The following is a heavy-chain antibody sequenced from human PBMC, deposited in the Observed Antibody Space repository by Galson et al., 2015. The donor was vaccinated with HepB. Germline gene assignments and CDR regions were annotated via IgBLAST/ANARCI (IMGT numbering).Heavy chain of an antibody. D-gene: IGHD4-17*01. Sequence: SLRLSCAASGFTFSNYWMNWVRQAPGKGLEWVANIKQDGSEKHYVESVEGRFTTSRDNAKNSVDLQMSSLRAEDTAVYYCARASYGDWGSDAFDIWGQGTMVTVSS. V-gene: IGHV3-7*01. CDR3: ARASYGDWGSDAFDI. CDR2: IKQDGSEK. J-gene: IGHJ3*02. CDR1: GFTFSNYW.